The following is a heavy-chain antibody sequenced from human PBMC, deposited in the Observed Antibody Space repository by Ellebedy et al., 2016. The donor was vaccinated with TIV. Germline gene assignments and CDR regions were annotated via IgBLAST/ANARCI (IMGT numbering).Heavy chain of an antibody. Sequence: GESLKISCAASGLTFSSHAMSWVRQAPGKGLEWVSSISGSGGNTYYADSVKGRFTISRDNSKDTLYLKVNSLRAEDTAVYYCARDPVGVGPAFDIWGQGTMVTVSS. J-gene: IGHJ3*02. V-gene: IGHV3-23*01. CDR3: ARDPVGVGPAFDI. D-gene: IGHD4-23*01. CDR1: GLTFSSHA. CDR2: ISGSGGNT.